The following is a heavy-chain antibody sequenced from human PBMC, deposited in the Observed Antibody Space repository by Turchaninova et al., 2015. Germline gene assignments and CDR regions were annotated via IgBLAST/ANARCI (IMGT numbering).Heavy chain of an antibody. CDR1: GGSFDNNIYY. CDR3: ARHVTRSVFDY. CDR2: IDYRGNT. V-gene: IGHV4-39*01. D-gene: IGHD2-21*02. J-gene: IGHJ4*02. Sequence: QLQLQESDPGLVKPSEPLSLTCTVVGGSFDNNIYYWAWVRQTPGKGLEWIGSIDYRGNTYDNPSLKSRLTISVDTSKSQFSLNLNSVTASDTAVYFCARHVTRSVFDYWGQGALVTVSS.